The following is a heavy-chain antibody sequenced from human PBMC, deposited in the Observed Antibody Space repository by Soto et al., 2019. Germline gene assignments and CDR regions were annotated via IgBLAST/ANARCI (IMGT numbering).Heavy chain of an antibody. CDR2: IYSSGGS. J-gene: IGHJ6*02. V-gene: IGHV4-30-4*01. D-gene: IGHD3-3*01. Sequence: PSETLSLTCTVSGASVSSGDYYWSCIRQPPGKGLEWIGYIYSSGGSYYNPSLKGRLTISIDTSKNQFSLKLSSVTAADTAVYYCARDSVSDLLSGYSRYYYGMDVWGQGTTVPVSS. CDR1: GASVSSGDYY. CDR3: ARDSVSDLLSGYSRYYYGMDV.